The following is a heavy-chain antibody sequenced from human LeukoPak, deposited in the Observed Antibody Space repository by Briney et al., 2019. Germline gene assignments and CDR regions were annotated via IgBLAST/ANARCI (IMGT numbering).Heavy chain of an antibody. Sequence: SETLSPTCAVDGGSFSGYYWSWIRQPPGKGLECIGEINHSGSTNYNPSLKSRVTISVDTSKNQFSLRLSSVTAADTAVYYCAKKQWLDAFDIWGQGTMVTVSS. CDR3: AKKQWLDAFDI. D-gene: IGHD6-19*01. V-gene: IGHV4-34*01. CDR1: GGSFSGYY. CDR2: INHSGST. J-gene: IGHJ3*02.